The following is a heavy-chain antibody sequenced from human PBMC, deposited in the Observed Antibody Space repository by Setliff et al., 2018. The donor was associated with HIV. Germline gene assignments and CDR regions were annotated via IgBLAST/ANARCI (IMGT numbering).Heavy chain of an antibody. CDR2: VNPYSGNS. CDR1: GYYFATYD. J-gene: IGHJ4*02. Sequence: ASVKVSCKPSGYYFATYDINWVRQAAGQGLEWMGWVNPYSGNSGYAQRFHGRLTMTRDTSRGTAHMELRSLRSDDTAVYYCARGFASGSGGYYYDFWGQGTLVTVSS. V-gene: IGHV1-8*02. CDR3: ARGFASGSGGYYYDF. D-gene: IGHD2-8*02.